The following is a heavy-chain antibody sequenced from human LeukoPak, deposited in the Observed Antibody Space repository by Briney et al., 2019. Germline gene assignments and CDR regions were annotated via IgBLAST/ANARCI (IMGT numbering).Heavy chain of an antibody. D-gene: IGHD3-3*01. Sequence: PSETLSLTCTVSGGSISSSSYYWGWIRQPPGKGLEWIERIYYSGSTYYNPSLKSRVTICVDTSKYQFSLKLSSVTAADTAVYYCARLYYDFWSGPAYNWFDPWGQGTLVTVSS. CDR3: ARLYYDFWSGPAYNWFDP. CDR2: IYYSGST. J-gene: IGHJ5*02. CDR1: GGSISSSSYY. V-gene: IGHV4-39*01.